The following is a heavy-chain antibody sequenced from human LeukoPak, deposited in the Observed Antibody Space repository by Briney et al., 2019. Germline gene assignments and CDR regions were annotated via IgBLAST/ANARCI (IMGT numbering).Heavy chain of an antibody. D-gene: IGHD4-17*01. Sequence: GGSLRLSCAASGFTFSSYSMNWVRQAPGKGLEWVSSISSSSSYIYYAESVKGRFTISRDNARNSLYLQMNSLRAEDTAVYYCAKEAGQDYGALDAFDVWGQGTMVTVSS. J-gene: IGHJ3*01. CDR1: GFTFSSYS. CDR3: AKEAGQDYGALDAFDV. V-gene: IGHV3-21*01. CDR2: ISSSSSYI.